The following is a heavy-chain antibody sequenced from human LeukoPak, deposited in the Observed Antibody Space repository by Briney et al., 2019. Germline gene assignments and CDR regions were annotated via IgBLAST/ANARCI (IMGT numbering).Heavy chain of an antibody. CDR2: MWYDGSNK. V-gene: IGHV3-33*01. D-gene: IGHD2-2*01. CDR3: ARDDCSSTSCYYYYGMDV. CDR1: GFTFSSYG. J-gene: IGHJ6*04. Sequence: PGGSLRLSCAASGFTFSSYGMHWVRQAPGKGLEWVAVMWYDGSNKYYADSVKGRFTISRDNSKNTLYLQMNSLRAEDTAVYYCARDDCSSTSCYYYYGMDVWGKGTTVTVSS.